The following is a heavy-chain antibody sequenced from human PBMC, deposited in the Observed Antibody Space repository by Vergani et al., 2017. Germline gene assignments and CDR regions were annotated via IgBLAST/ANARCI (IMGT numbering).Heavy chain of an antibody. D-gene: IGHD3-22*01. CDR1: GFTVSSNY. V-gene: IGHV3-23*04. CDR2: ISGSGGST. CDR3: AKARLDYDSSGYYYVNYFDY. Sequence: EVQLVESGGGLVQPGGSLRLSCAASGFTVSSNYMSWVRQAPGKGLEWVSVISGSGGSTYYADSVKGRFTISRDNSKNTLYLQMNSLRAEDTAVYYCAKARLDYDSSGYYYVNYFDYWGQGTLVTVSS. J-gene: IGHJ4*02.